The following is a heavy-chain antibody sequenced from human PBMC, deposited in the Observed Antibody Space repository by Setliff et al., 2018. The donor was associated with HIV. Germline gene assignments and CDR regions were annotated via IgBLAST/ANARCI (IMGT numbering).Heavy chain of an antibody. CDR3: ARDSDIAAAGPSDY. CDR2: ISAYNGNT. CDR1: GYTFTSYG. D-gene: IGHD6-13*01. J-gene: IGHJ4*02. Sequence: GASVKVSCKASGYTFTSYGISWVRQAPGQGLEWMGRISAYNGNTNYAQKLQGRVTMTTDTSTSTAYMELRSPRSDDTAVYYCARDSDIAAAGPSDYWGQGTLVTVSS. V-gene: IGHV1-18*01.